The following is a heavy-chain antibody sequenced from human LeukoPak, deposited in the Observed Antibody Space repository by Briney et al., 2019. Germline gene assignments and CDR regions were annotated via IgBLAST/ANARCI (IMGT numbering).Heavy chain of an antibody. CDR1: GYTFTSYG. CDR3: ARDLRPKWLYAFGI. Sequence: ASVKVSCKASGYTFTSYGISWVRQAPGQGLEWMGWISAYNGNTNYAQKLQGRVTMTTDTSTSTAYMELRSLRSDDTAVYYCARDLRPKWLYAFGIWGQGTMVTVSS. D-gene: IGHD3-22*01. J-gene: IGHJ3*02. CDR2: ISAYNGNT. V-gene: IGHV1-18*01.